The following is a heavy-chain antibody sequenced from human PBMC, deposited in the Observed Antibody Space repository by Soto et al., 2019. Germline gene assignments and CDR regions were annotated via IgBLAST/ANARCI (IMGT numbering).Heavy chain of an antibody. V-gene: IGHV3-74*01. D-gene: IGHD2-2*01. CDR2: INSDGSST. Sequence: PGGSLRLSCAASGFTFSSYWMHWVRQAPGKGLAWVSRINSDGSSTFYADSVKGRFTISRDNAKNTLYLEMYSLRAEDTAVYYCARYIPGVRYYGMDVWGQGTTVTVSS. J-gene: IGHJ6*02. CDR3: ARYIPGVRYYGMDV. CDR1: GFTFSSYW.